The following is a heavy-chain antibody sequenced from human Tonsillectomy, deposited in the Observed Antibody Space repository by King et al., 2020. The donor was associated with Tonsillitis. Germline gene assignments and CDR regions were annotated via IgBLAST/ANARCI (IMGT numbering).Heavy chain of an antibody. Sequence: QLQESGPGLVKPSETLSLTCAVSGHSISSGYYWGWIRQPPGKGLEWIGSIYHSGSTYYNPSLKSRVTISVDTSKNQFSLKLNSVTAADTAVYYCARARRFGSVSYGRYNWFDPWGQGTLVTVSS. CDR3: ARARRFGSVSYGRYNWFDP. D-gene: IGHD3-10*01. CDR2: IYHSGST. CDR1: GHSISSGYY. J-gene: IGHJ5*02. V-gene: IGHV4-38-2*01.